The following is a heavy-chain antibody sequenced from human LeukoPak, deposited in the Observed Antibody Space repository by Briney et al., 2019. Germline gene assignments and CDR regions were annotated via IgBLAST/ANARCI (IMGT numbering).Heavy chain of an antibody. J-gene: IGHJ4*02. Sequence: SQTLSLTCAISGDIVSNNIATWNWVRQSPSRGLEWLGRTYYRSRWGNDYAISVKGRITINPDTSRNQFSLQLSSVTPEDTAVYYCVRDSDDYYWALDFWGQGTPVTVSS. V-gene: IGHV6-1*01. CDR1: GDIVSNNIAT. CDR2: TYYRSRWGN. CDR3: VRDSDDYYWALDF. D-gene: IGHD3-10*01.